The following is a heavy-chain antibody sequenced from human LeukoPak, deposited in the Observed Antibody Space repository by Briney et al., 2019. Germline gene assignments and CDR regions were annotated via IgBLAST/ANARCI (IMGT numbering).Heavy chain of an antibody. J-gene: IGHJ4*02. CDR3: ARECDYSPGHKFDL. D-gene: IGHD3-10*01. V-gene: IGHV3-23*01. Sequence: GGSLRLSCAASGFTFNNYLMSWVRQAPGKGLEWVSVLFTGGGRTLYADSVKGRFTISGDTSRTTLYLQMNGLRAEDTAVYYCARECDYSPGHKFDLWGQGTLVTVSS. CDR1: GFTFNNYL. CDR2: LFTGGGRT.